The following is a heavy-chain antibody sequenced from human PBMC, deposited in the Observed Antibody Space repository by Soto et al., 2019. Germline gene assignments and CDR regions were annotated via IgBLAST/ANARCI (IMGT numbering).Heavy chain of an antibody. D-gene: IGHD4-17*01. CDR3: AKADGDYVPSYFDY. CDR2: ISGSGGST. J-gene: IGHJ4*02. CDR1: GFSFSDYY. Sequence: SGGSLRLSCSASGFSFSDYYMTWVRQAPGKGLEWVSDISGSGGSTYYADSVKGRFTISRDNSKNTLYLQMNSLRAEDTAVYFCAKADGDYVPSYFDYWGQGTLVTVSS. V-gene: IGHV3-23*01.